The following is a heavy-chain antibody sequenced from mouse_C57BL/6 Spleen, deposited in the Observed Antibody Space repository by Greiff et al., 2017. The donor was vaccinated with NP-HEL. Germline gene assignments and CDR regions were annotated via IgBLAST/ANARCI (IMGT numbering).Heavy chain of an antibody. V-gene: IGHV1-64*01. J-gene: IGHJ1*03. CDR3: APIYYGNSYWYFEV. D-gene: IGHD2-1*01. CDR1: GYTFTSYW. Sequence: QVQLQQPGAELVKPGASVKLSCKASGYTFTSYWMHWVKQRPGQGLEWIGMIHPNSGSTNYNEKFKSKATLTVDKSSSTAYMQLSSLTSEDSAVYYCAPIYYGNSYWYFEVWGTGTTVTVSS. CDR2: IHPNSGST.